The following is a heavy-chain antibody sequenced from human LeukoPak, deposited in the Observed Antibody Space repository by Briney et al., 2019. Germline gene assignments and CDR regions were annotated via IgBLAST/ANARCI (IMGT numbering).Heavy chain of an antibody. Sequence: ASVKVSCKASGYTFTSYGISWVRQAPGQGLEWMGWISSYSGNTNYAQKLQGRVTMTTDISTSTAYMELRSLRSDDTAVYYCARVEYYDSSAYYYYYYYMDVWGKGTTVTVSS. CDR2: ISSYSGNT. CDR1: GYTFTSYG. J-gene: IGHJ6*03. CDR3: ARVEYYDSSAYYYYYYYMDV. V-gene: IGHV1-18*01. D-gene: IGHD3-22*01.